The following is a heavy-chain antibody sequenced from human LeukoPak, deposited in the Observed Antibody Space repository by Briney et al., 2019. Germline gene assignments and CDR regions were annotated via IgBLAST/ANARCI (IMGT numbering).Heavy chain of an antibody. D-gene: IGHD1-26*01. J-gene: IGHJ4*02. CDR3: ARGRWSGSYWQSYYFDY. V-gene: IGHV4-59*01. CDR2: IYYSGST. Sequence: PSETLSLTCTVSGGSISSYYWSWIRQPPGKGLEWIGYIYYSGSTNYNPSLKSRVTISVDTSKNQFSLKLSSVTAADTAVYYCARGRWSGSYWQSYYFDYWGQGTLVTVSS. CDR1: GGSISSYY.